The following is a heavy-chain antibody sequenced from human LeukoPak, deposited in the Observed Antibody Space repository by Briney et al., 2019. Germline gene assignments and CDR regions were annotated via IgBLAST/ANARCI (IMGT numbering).Heavy chain of an antibody. CDR3: AGGPYYDFWSGYHDY. Sequence: SETLSLTCTVSGGSISSYYWSWIRQPPGKGLEWIGSIYYSGSTYYNPSLKSRVTISVDTSKNQFSLKLSSVTAADTAVYYCAGGPYYDFWSGYHDYWGQGTLVTVSS. D-gene: IGHD3-3*01. V-gene: IGHV4-59*05. CDR1: GGSISSYY. CDR2: IYYSGST. J-gene: IGHJ4*02.